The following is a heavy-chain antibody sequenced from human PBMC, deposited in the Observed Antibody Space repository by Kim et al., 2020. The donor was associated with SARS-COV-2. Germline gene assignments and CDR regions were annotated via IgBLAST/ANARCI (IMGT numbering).Heavy chain of an antibody. CDR3: ARHRSYAGNPYWYFEL. CDR2: ISSSGST. D-gene: IGHD6-13*01. V-gene: IGHV4-59*08. Sequence: SETLFLTCTVSGGSLSTYYWSWIRQPPGKGLEWIGYISSSGSTNYNPSLKSRVTISVDTSKSQFSLNLDSLTAADTAVYFCARHRSYAGNPYWYFELWGRGTPVTVSS. J-gene: IGHJ2*01. CDR1: GGSLSTYY.